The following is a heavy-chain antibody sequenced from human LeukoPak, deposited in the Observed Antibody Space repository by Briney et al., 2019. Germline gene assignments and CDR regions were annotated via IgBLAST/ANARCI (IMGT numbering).Heavy chain of an antibody. Sequence: ASVKVSCKASGYTFTDYYIHWVRQAPGQGLEWMGWINPNSGGTNYAQKFQGRVTMTRDTSISTAYMELSRLTSDDTAVYYCARNYDRGANRWFDPWGQGTPVSVSS. D-gene: IGHD3-22*01. V-gene: IGHV1-2*02. CDR3: ARNYDRGANRWFDP. CDR2: INPNSGGT. CDR1: GYTFTDYY. J-gene: IGHJ5*02.